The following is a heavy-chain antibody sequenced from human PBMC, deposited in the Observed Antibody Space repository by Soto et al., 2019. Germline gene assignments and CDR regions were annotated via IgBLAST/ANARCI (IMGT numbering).Heavy chain of an antibody. V-gene: IGHV4-39*01. D-gene: IGHD5-18*01. Sequence: SETLSLTCTVSGGSISSSSYYWGWIRQPPGKGLEWIGSTYYSGSTYYNPSLKSRVTISVDTSKNQFSLKLSSVTAADTAVYYCARSLRGYSYGPFDYWGQGTLVTVSS. J-gene: IGHJ4*02. CDR2: TYYSGST. CDR1: GGSISSSSYY. CDR3: ARSLRGYSYGPFDY.